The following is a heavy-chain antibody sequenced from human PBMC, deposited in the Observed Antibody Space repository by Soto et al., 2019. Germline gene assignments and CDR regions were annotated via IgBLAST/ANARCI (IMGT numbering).Heavy chain of an antibody. CDR3: AYAVDV. J-gene: IGHJ6*02. V-gene: IGHV6-1*01. Sequence: QVQLQQSGPGLVKPSQTLSLTCAISGDSVSSSTAAWNWIRQSPLGGLEWLGRTYYRSKWYYDYAPSVKGRISIDPDTSKNQFSLHLNSVTSEDTAVYYCAYAVDVWGQGTTVTVSS. CDR2: TYYRSKWYY. D-gene: IGHD4-17*01. CDR1: GDSVSSSTAA.